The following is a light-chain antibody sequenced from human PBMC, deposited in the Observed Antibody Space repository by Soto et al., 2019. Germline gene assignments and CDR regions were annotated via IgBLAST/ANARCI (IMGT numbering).Light chain of an antibody. CDR3: SSFTSISTRV. CDR2: AVT. J-gene: IGLJ7*01. CDR1: TSDVGGFDF. V-gene: IGLV2-14*01. Sequence: QSALTQPASVSGSPGQSITISCTGTTSDVGGFDFVSWYQQHGGEAPKLILYAVTKRPSGVSSRFSGSKSGNTASLSISGLQPEDEADYYCSSFTSISTRVFGGGTQLTVL.